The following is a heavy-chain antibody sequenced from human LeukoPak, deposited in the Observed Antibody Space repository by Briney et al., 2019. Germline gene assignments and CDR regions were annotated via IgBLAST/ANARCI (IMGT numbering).Heavy chain of an antibody. CDR1: GFTFSSYA. Sequence: GGSLRLSCAASGFTFSSYAMHWVLQAPGKGLEWVAVISYDGSNKYYADSVKGRFTISRDNSKNTLYLQMNSLRAEDTAVYYCARDGYRYSSGWYYFDYWGQGTLVTVSS. CDR3: ARDGYRYSSGWYYFDY. J-gene: IGHJ4*02. D-gene: IGHD6-13*01. CDR2: ISYDGSNK. V-gene: IGHV3-30*04.